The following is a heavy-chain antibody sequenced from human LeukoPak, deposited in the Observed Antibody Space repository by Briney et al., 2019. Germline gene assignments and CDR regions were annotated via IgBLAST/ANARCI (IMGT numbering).Heavy chain of an antibody. J-gene: IGHJ2*01. CDR3: GKYSYEFRRYFDL. D-gene: IGHD5-18*01. Sequence: PGGSLRLSCAASGFTFSDYYMSWIRQAPGKGLEWVSYISGSGSPIYYADSVKGRFTISRDNAKNSLYLQMNSLRVEDTAVYYCGKYSYEFRRYFDLWGRGTLVTVSS. CDR1: GFTFSDYY. CDR2: ISGSGSPI. V-gene: IGHV3-11*01.